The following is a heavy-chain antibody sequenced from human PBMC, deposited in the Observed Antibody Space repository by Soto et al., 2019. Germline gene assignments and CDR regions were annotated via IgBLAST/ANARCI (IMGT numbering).Heavy chain of an antibody. CDR3: THPYSSSWYGARADFDI. V-gene: IGHV3-73*01. CDR2: IRSKANSYAT. J-gene: IGHJ3*02. Sequence: PGGSLRLSCAASGFTFSGSAMHWVRQASGKGLEWVGRIRSKANSYATAYAASVKGRFTISRDDSKNTAYLQMNSLKTEDTAVYYCTHPYSSSWYGARADFDIWGQGTTLTVSS. CDR1: GFTFSGSA. D-gene: IGHD6-13*01.